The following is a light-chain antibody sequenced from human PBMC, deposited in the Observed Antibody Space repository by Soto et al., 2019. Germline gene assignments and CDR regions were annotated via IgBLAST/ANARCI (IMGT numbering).Light chain of an antibody. CDR1: SSDIGSYKY. V-gene: IGLV2-8*01. J-gene: IGLJ1*01. Sequence: QSALTQPPSASGSPGQSVTISCTGSSSDIGSYKYVSWYQQHPGKAPKLIIYEVNERPSGVPDRFSGYKSGNTASLTVSGLQPEDEAEYYCSSFVATNNLRVFGTGTNLTVL. CDR3: SSFVATNNLRV. CDR2: EVN.